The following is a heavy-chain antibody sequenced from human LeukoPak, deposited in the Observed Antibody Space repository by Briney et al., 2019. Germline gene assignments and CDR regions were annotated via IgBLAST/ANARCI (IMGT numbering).Heavy chain of an antibody. Sequence: SETLSLTCTVSGGSISSYYWSWIRQPPGKGLEWIGYIYYSGSTNYNPSLKSRVTISVDTSKNQFSLKLSSVTAADTAVYYCARDRSGWYSGTRGWFDPWGQGTLVTVSP. CDR1: GGSISSYY. J-gene: IGHJ5*02. CDR2: IYYSGST. V-gene: IGHV4-59*01. CDR3: ARDRSGWYSGTRGWFDP. D-gene: IGHD6-19*01.